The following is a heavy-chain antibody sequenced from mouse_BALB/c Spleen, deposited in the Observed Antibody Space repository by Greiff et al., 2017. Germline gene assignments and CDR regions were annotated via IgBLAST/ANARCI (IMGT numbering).Heavy chain of an antibody. CDR2: ISSGGNYT. CDR1: GFTFSSYA. J-gene: IGHJ4*01. D-gene: IGHD3-1*01. Sequence: DVKLVESGGGLVKPGGSLKLSCAASGFTFSSYAMSWVRQSPEKRLEWVAEISSGGNYTYYPDTVTGRFTISRDNAKNTLYLEMSSLRSEDTAMYYCARDSSGYGAMDYWGQGTSVTVSS. CDR3: ARDSSGYGAMDY. V-gene: IGHV5-9-4*01.